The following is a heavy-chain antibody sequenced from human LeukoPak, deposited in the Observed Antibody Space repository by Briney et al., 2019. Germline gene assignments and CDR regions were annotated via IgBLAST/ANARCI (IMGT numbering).Heavy chain of an antibody. D-gene: IGHD3-9*01. Sequence: SETLSLTCAVYGGSFSGYYWSWIRQPPGKGLEWIGYIYYSGSTNYNPSLKSRVTISVDTSTNQFSLKLSSVTAADTAVYYCARSPYYDILTGYHKGFDYWGQGTLVTVSS. CDR2: IYYSGST. CDR3: ARSPYYDILTGYHKGFDY. CDR1: GGSFSGYY. V-gene: IGHV4-59*08. J-gene: IGHJ4*02.